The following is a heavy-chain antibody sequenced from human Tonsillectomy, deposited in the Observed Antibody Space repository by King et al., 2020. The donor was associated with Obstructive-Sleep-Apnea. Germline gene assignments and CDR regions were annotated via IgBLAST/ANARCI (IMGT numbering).Heavy chain of an antibody. CDR2: ISYDGSNK. V-gene: IGHV3-30*04. D-gene: IGHD6-13*01. J-gene: IGHJ4*02. Sequence: VQLVESGGGVVQPGRSLRLSCAASGFTFSSYAMHWVRQAPGKGLEWVAVISYDGSNKYYADSVKGRFTISTDNSKNTLYLQMNSLRAEDTAVYYCARGGSSWYFWGQGTLVTVSS. CDR3: ARGGSSWYF. CDR1: GFTFSSYA.